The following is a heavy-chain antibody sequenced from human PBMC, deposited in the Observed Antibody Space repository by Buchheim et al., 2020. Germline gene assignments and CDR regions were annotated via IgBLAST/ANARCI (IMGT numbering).Heavy chain of an antibody. J-gene: IGHJ2*01. CDR2: ISSSSSYT. CDR1: GFTFSDYY. CDR3: ASWSGYYDSSGYYVNWYFDL. Sequence: QVQLVESGGGLVKPGGSLRLSCAASGFTFSDYYMSWIRQAPGKGLEWVSYISSSSSYTNYADFVKGRFTISRDNAKNSLYLQMNSLRAEDTAVYYCASWSGYYDSSGYYVNWYFDLWGRGTL. V-gene: IGHV3-11*06. D-gene: IGHD3-22*01.